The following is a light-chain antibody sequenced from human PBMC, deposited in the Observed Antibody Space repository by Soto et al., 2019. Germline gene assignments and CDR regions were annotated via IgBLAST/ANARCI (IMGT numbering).Light chain of an antibody. CDR2: GAS. Sequence: IQMTQSPSTLSGSVGDRVTITCRASQTISSWLAWYQQKPGKAPKLLLYGASSFESGVPSRFSGSGSGTEFTLTISSLQPDDFATFYCQQYNTYRMGITFGQGTRLEIK. J-gene: IGKJ5*01. CDR3: QQYNTYRMGIT. CDR1: QTISSW. V-gene: IGKV1-5*01.